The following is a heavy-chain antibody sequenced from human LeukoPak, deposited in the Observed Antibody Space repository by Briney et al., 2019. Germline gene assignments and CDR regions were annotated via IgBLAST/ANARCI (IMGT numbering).Heavy chain of an antibody. Sequence: GESLKISCQGSGYNFTNYWIGWVRQMPGKGLEWMGITYPADSDTRYSPSFQGHVTISADKSISTAYLQRTSLKASDSAIYYCARGGSHFEYWGQGTLVTVSS. CDR1: GYNFTNYW. V-gene: IGHV5-51*01. CDR2: TYPADSDT. CDR3: ARGGSHFEY. J-gene: IGHJ4*02. D-gene: IGHD3-16*01.